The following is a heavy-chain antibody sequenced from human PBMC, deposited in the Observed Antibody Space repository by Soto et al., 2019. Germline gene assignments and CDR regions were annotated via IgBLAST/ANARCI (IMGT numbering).Heavy chain of an antibody. CDR3: ARESSGYYWVH. Sequence: QVQLVQSGAEVRKPGASVRVSCKASGYTLTGYYMHWVRQAPGHGLEWMGRINPSDGSTGYTQKLQDRLTLTRDTSTSTVYMELSSLKSEDTAVYYWARESSGYYWVHWGQGTLVTVS. CDR1: GYTLTGYY. D-gene: IGHD3-22*01. V-gene: IGHV1-46*04. CDR2: INPSDGST. J-gene: IGHJ4*02.